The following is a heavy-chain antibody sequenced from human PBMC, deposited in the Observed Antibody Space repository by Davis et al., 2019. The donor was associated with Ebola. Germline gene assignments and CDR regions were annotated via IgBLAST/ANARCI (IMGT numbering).Heavy chain of an antibody. CDR1: GFTVSSNY. CDR3: ARDSGPFEYHHGMDV. V-gene: IGHV3-66*01. Sequence: GESLKISCAASGFTVSSNYMSWVRQAPGKGLEWVSVIYSGGSTYYADSVKGRFTISRDNSKNTLYLQMNSLRAEDTAVYYCARDSGPFEYHHGMDVWGQGTTVTVSS. J-gene: IGHJ6*02. CDR2: IYSGGST. D-gene: IGHD6-6*01.